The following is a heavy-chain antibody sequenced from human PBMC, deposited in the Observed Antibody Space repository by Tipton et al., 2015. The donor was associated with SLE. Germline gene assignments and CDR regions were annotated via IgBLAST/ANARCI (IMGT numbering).Heavy chain of an antibody. CDR2: VSHRGTT. CDR3: ANQNWNYYF. CDR1: GGTSRDYF. V-gene: IGHV4-34*08. Sequence: TLSLTCAVYGGTSRDYFWSWIRQPPGKGLEWIGEVSHRGTTNYNPSLDSRATISLDRFNNQFTLKMTSVTAADTAVYYCANQNWNYYFWGQGNLVTVSS. J-gene: IGHJ4*02. D-gene: IGHD1-7*01.